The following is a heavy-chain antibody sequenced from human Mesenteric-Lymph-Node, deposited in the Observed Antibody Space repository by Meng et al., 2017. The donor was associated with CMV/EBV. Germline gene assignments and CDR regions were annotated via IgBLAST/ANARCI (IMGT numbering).Heavy chain of an antibody. J-gene: IGHJ4*02. Sequence: ASVKVSCKASGGTFSSYAISWVRQAPGQGLEWMGWINPNGGGTYYAQKFQGSITMTRDTSINTAYLDLSSLRSDDTALYYCATTRRPGYCTSTNCFIFDYWGQGTLVTVSS. D-gene: IGHD2-2*01. CDR2: INPNGGGT. CDR3: ATTRRPGYCTSTNCFIFDY. CDR1: GGTFSSYA. V-gene: IGHV1-2*04.